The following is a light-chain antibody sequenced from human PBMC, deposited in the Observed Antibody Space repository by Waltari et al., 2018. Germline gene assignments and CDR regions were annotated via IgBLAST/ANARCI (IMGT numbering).Light chain of an antibody. CDR3: QQYNTYPWT. Sequence: DIQMTQSPSPLSASVLERVTITSRASQSISRLLAWYHQKPGQAPKFLLYKGSKLEIAIPSRFSGSGSGTEVTLTISSLQPDDIATYYCQQYNTYPWTFGQGTKVEIK. J-gene: IGKJ1*01. CDR1: QSISRL. CDR2: KGS. V-gene: IGKV1-5*03.